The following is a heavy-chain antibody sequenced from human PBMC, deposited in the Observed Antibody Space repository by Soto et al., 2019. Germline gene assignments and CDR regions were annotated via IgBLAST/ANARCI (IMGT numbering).Heavy chain of an antibody. J-gene: IGHJ6*02. D-gene: IGHD5-12*01. Sequence: GGSLRLSCAASGFTFSNAWMNWVRQAPGKGLEWVGRIKSKTDGGTTDYAAPVKGRFTISRDDSKNTLYLQMNSLKTEDTAVYYCTTGDSGYDLHYGMDVWGQGTTVTVSS. CDR2: IKSKTDGGTT. V-gene: IGHV3-15*07. CDR1: GFTFSNAW. CDR3: TTGDSGYDLHYGMDV.